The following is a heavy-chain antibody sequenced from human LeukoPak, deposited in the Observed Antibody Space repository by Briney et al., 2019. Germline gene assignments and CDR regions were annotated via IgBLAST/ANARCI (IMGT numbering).Heavy chain of an antibody. D-gene: IGHD6-19*01. Sequence: PSETLSLTCTVSGGSISSGGYYWSWIRQHPGKGLEWIGYIYYSGSTYYNPSLKSRVTISVDTSKNQFSLKLSSPTAADTAVYYRARDRDIAVAGTRYYYYGMDVWGKGTPVTVSP. CDR3: ARDRDIAVAGTRYYYYGMDV. CDR2: IYYSGST. J-gene: IGHJ6*04. V-gene: IGHV4-31*03. CDR1: GGSISSGGYY.